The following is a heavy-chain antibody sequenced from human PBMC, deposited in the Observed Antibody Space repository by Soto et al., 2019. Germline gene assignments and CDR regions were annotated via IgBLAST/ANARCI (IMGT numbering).Heavy chain of an antibody. Sequence: GGSLRLSCAASGFTFSDYYMSWIRQAPGKGLEWVSYISSSSSYTNYADSVKGRFTISRDNAKNSLYLQMNSLRAEDTAVYYCAGVLIVGASNWFDPWGQGTLVTVSS. CDR3: AGVLIVGASNWFDP. D-gene: IGHD1-26*01. J-gene: IGHJ5*02. V-gene: IGHV3-11*06. CDR2: ISSSSSYT. CDR1: GFTFSDYY.